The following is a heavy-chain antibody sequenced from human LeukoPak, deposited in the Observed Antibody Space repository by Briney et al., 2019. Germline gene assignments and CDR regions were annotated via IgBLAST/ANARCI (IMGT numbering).Heavy chain of an antibody. Sequence: GGSLRLSCAASGFTFSNYGIHWVRQGPGKGLEWVAVISYDGSKKYYADSVKGRFTISRDSSKNTVDLQMSCLRAEDTALYYCARDVDTRGHYARFDPWGQGTLVTVSS. CDR1: GFTFSNYG. CDR3: ARDVDTRGHYARFDP. CDR2: ISYDGSKK. V-gene: IGHV3-33*05. J-gene: IGHJ5*02. D-gene: IGHD5-18*01.